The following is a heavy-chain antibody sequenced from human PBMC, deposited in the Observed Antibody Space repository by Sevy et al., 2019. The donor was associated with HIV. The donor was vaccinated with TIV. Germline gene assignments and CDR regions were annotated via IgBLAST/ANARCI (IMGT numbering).Heavy chain of an antibody. Sequence: GGSLRLSCTASGFTFRRNSMNWVRQAPGKGLEWLAYINTLSDTIKYADSWRGRFTISRDNAKNSLYLQMNSLRVEDTAVYYCARDASVAAYYFDFWGQGTLVTVSS. CDR3: ARDASVAAYYFDF. CDR1: GFTFRRNS. D-gene: IGHD6-19*01. V-gene: IGHV3-48*01. J-gene: IGHJ4*02. CDR2: INTLSDTI.